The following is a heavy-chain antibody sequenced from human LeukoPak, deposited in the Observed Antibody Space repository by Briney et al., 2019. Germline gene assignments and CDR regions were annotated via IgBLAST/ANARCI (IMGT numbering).Heavy chain of an antibody. Sequence: SETLSLTCTVSGDSISRGAYYWSWIRHHPRKGLEWIGKIYSSGSTYYNPSLKSRVLISIDTSKNQFSLKVRSVTAADTAVYFCARDWGRYAIWGQGTVVIVSS. CDR2: IYSSGST. V-gene: IGHV4-31*03. J-gene: IGHJ3*02. CDR1: GDSISRGAYY. CDR3: ARDWGRYAI. D-gene: IGHD3-9*01.